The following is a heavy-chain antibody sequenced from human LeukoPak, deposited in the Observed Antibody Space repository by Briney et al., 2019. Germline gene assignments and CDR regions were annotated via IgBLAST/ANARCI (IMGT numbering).Heavy chain of an antibody. CDR2: INHSGST. J-gene: IGHJ6*03. CDR3: ARVPATGYYIYYYYYMDV. D-gene: IGHD3-9*01. Sequence: SETLSLTCAVYGGSFSGYYWSWIRQPPGKGLEWIGEINHSGSTNYNPSLKSRVTISVDTSKNQFSLKLSSVTAADTAVYYCARVPATGYYIYYYYYMDVWGKGTTVTVSS. CDR1: GGSFSGYY. V-gene: IGHV4-34*01.